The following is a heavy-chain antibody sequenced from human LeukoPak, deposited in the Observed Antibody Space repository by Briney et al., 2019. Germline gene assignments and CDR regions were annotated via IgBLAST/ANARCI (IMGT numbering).Heavy chain of an antibody. D-gene: IGHD5-18*01. CDR2: ISNDGTNK. Sequence: ARSLRLSCAASGFTINSNTMHWVRQAPGKGLEWVAVISNDGTNKYYADSVKGRFTISRDNSKNTLYLQMNSLTAEDTAVYYCAKVTGSYGCFDYWGQGTLVTVSS. V-gene: IGHV3-30*04. CDR3: AKVTGSYGCFDY. CDR1: GFTINSNT. J-gene: IGHJ4*02.